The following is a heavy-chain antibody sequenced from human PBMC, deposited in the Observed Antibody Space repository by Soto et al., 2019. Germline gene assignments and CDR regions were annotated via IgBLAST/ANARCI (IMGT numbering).Heavy chain of an antibody. V-gene: IGHV4-59*01. CDR2: MYNTGST. Sequence: SENLSLTSTVSGGSISGYYWSWIRQPPGKGLKWIVYMYNTGSTVYNPSFKSRVTLSVDTSKNQFSLKLNSVTAADTAVYYCARDLWGYCGTDCYPLDVWGQGTTVTVS. CDR1: GGSISGYY. J-gene: IGHJ6*02. D-gene: IGHD2-21*02. CDR3: ARDLWGYCGTDCYPLDV.